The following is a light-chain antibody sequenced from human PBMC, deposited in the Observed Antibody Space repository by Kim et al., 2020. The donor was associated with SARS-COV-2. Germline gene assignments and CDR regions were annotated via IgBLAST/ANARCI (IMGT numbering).Light chain of an antibody. CDR3: QQYHSHSYA. CDR1: ESIGDW. V-gene: IGKV1-5*03. CDR2: KAS. Sequence: SASVGDRVTITCRATESIGDWLAWYQQKPGKPPNLLIYKASNLESGVPSRFSGSGSGTEFTLTINSLQPEDFATYYCQQYHSHSYAFGQGTKLEI. J-gene: IGKJ2*01.